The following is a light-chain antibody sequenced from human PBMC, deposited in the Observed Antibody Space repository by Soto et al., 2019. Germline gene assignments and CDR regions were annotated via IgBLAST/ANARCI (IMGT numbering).Light chain of an antibody. V-gene: IGLV2-14*01. Sequence: QSALTQPASVSGSPGQPITISCTGTSSDVGGYNYVSWYQQHPGKAPNLMIYEVSNRPSGVSNRFSGSKSGNTASLTISGLQAEDEADYYCSSYTSSSTRVFGTGTKLTVL. CDR1: SSDVGGYNY. CDR2: EVS. CDR3: SSYTSSSTRV. J-gene: IGLJ1*01.